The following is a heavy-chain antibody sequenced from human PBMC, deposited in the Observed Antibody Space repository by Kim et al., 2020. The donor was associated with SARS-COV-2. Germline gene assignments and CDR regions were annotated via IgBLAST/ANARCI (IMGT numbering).Heavy chain of an antibody. CDR2: ISWNSGSI. CDR1: GFTFDDYA. Sequence: GGSLRLSCAASGFTFDDYAMHWVRQAPGKGLEWVSGISWNSGSIGYADSVKGRFTISRDNAKNSLYLQMNSLRAEDTALYYCAKDIHMVRGVIIDYWGQG. J-gene: IGHJ4*02. CDR3: AKDIHMVRGVIIDY. V-gene: IGHV3-9*01. D-gene: IGHD3-10*01.